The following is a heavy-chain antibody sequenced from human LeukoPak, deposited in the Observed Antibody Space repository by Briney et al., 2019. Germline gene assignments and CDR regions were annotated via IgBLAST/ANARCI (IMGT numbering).Heavy chain of an antibody. V-gene: IGHV1-2*02. D-gene: IGHD4-11*01. J-gene: IGHJ5*02. CDR1: GFTFSSYA. CDR2: INPNSGGT. CDR3: ARRPRYSNYEWFDP. Sequence: RPGGSLRLSCAASGFTFSSYAMSWVRQAPGKGLEWMGWINPNSGGTNYAQKFQGRVTMTRDTSISTAYMELSRLRSDDTAVYYCARRPRYSNYEWFDPWGQGTLVTVSS.